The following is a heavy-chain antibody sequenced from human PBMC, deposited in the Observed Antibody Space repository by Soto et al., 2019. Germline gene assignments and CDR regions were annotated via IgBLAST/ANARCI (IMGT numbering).Heavy chain of an antibody. D-gene: IGHD4-17*01. CDR1: GGSISSGGYY. CDR2: IYYSGST. J-gene: IGHJ2*01. V-gene: IGHV4-31*03. Sequence: SETLSLTYTVSGGSISSGGYYWSWIRQHPGKGLEWIGYIYYSGSTYYNPSLKSRVTISVDTSKNQFSLKLSSVTAADTVLYYCAREYDGDERYFDLLGRGTLGT. CDR3: AREYDGDERYFDL.